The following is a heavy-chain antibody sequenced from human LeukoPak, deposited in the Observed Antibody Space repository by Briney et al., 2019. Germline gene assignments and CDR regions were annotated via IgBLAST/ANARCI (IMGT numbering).Heavy chain of an antibody. CDR1: GGSISSYY. CDR3: ARDYGGNSGGFDY. D-gene: IGHD4-23*01. Sequence: SETLSLTCTVSGGSISSYYWSWVRQPPGKGLERIGYIYYSGSTNYNPSLKSRVTISVDTSKNQFSLKLSSVTAADTAVYYCARDYGGNSGGFDYWGQGTLVTVSS. J-gene: IGHJ4*02. CDR2: IYYSGST. V-gene: IGHV4-59*08.